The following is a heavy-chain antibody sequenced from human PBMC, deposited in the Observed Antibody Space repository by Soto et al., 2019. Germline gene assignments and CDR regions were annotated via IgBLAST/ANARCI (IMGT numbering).Heavy chain of an antibody. CDR2: ISSDGSNK. CDR3: AKHDITTGLSIIPRTFDP. D-gene: IGHD3-22*01. J-gene: IGHJ5*02. Sequence: QVQLVESGGGVVQPGRSLRLSCAASGFTFSSYGMHWVRQAPGKGLEWVAVISSDGSNKYYADSVKGRFTISRDNSKNTLYLQMNSLRAEDTAVYYCAKHDITTGLSIIPRTFDPWGQGTLVTVSS. V-gene: IGHV3-30*18. CDR1: GFTFSSYG.